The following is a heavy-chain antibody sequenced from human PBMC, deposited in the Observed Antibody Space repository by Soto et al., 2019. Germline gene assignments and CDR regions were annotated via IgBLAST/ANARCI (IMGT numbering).Heavy chain of an antibody. J-gene: IGHJ6*03. CDR3: ARGVKGIPAAISPYYYYMDV. Sequence: QVQLVQSGAEVKKPGSSVKVSCKASGGTFSSYTISWVRQAPGQGLEWMGRIIPILGIANYAQKFQGRVTITADKSTSTAYMELSSLRSEDTAVYYCARGVKGIPAAISPYYYYMDVWGKGTTVTVSS. CDR1: GGTFSSYT. D-gene: IGHD2-2*01. CDR2: IIPILGIA. V-gene: IGHV1-69*02.